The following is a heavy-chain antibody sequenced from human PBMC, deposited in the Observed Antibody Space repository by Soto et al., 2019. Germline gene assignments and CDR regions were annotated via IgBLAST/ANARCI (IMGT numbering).Heavy chain of an antibody. Sequence: QVQLVQSGAEVKKPGSSVKVSCKASGGTFSSYAISWVRQAPGQGLEWMGGIIHIFGTANYAQKFQGRVTITADESTSTAYMELSSLRSEDTAVYYCARLGGYCSGGSCPWDWYFDLWGRGTLVTVSS. J-gene: IGHJ2*01. CDR1: GGTFSSYA. D-gene: IGHD2-15*01. CDR2: IIHIFGTA. CDR3: ARLGGYCSGGSCPWDWYFDL. V-gene: IGHV1-69*01.